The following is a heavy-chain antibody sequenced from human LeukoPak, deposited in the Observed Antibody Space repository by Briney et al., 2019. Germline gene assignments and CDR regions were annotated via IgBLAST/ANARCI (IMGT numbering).Heavy chain of an antibody. CDR2: ISSSSSYI. CDR3: ARDHNWGFDY. D-gene: IGHD7-27*01. V-gene: IGHV3-21*01. Sequence: GGSLRLSCAASGFTFSSYSMNWVRQAPGKGLEWVSSISSSSSYIYYAVSVKGRFTVSRDNAKNSVYLQMNSLRDEDTAVYYCARDHNWGFDYWGQGTLVAVSS. CDR1: GFTFSSYS. J-gene: IGHJ4*02.